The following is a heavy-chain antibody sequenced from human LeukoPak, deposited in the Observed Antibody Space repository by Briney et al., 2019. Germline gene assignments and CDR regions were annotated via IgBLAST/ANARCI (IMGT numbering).Heavy chain of an antibody. CDR1: GFTFSSYG. Sequence: GGSLRLSCAASGFTFSSYGMHWVRQAPGKGLEWVAVIWYDGSNKYYADSVKGRFTISRDNSKNTLYLQMNSLRAEDTAVYYCAKGFRFLRGYYFDYWGQGTLVTVSS. D-gene: IGHD3-3*01. V-gene: IGHV3-33*06. CDR2: IWYDGSNK. CDR3: AKGFRFLRGYYFDY. J-gene: IGHJ4*02.